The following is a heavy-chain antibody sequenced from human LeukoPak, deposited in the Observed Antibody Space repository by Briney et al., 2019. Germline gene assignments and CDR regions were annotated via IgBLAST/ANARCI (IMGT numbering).Heavy chain of an antibody. V-gene: IGHV4-38-2*02. J-gene: IGHJ4*02. D-gene: IGHD4/OR15-4a*01. CDR1: GYSISSGYY. CDR2: IYHSGST. CDR3: ARRAGAYSHPYDY. Sequence: SETLSLTCTVSGYSISSGYYWGWIRQPPGKGLEWIGNIYHSGSTYSNPSLKSRVTISVDTSKNQFSLKLSSVTAADTAVYYCARRAGAYSHPYDYWGQGTLVTVSS.